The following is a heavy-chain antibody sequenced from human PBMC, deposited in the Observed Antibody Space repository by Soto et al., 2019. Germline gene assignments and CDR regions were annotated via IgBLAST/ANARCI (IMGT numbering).Heavy chain of an antibody. V-gene: IGHV3-74*01. J-gene: IGHJ4*02. CDR3: TRGPRATSAGTSAH. CDR2: IYNDGTYA. CDR1: GFTFSPYT. Sequence: GGSLRLSCAASGFTFSPYTMHWVRQVPGKGPVWVARIYNDGTYADYADSVKGRFTISRDNAKDTLYLQMNDLRAEDSALYHCTRGPRATSAGTSAHWGQGTLVTVSS. D-gene: IGHD6-13*01.